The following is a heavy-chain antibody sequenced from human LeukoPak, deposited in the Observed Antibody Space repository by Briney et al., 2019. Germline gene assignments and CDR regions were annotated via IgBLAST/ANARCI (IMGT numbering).Heavy chain of an antibody. CDR1: GFTFSSYS. V-gene: IGHV3-21*04. J-gene: IGHJ4*02. CDR2: ISSSSSYI. Sequence: PGGSLRLSCAASGFTFSSYSMNWVRQAPGKGLEWVSSISSSSSYIYYADSVKGRFTISRDNAKNSLYLQMNSLRAEDTAVYYCARGAAAGGALYYFDYWGQGTLVTVSS. CDR3: ARGAAAGGALYYFDY. D-gene: IGHD6-13*01.